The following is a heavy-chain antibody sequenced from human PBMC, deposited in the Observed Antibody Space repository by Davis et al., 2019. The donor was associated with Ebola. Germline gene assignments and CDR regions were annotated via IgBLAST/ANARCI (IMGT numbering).Heavy chain of an antibody. CDR2: INPGNGYT. J-gene: IGHJ6*04. Sequence: AASVKVSCKASGYTFTSYGISWVRQSPGQRLEWMGWINPGNGYTKYSQKFQGRVTITRDTSASTAYMELSSLRSEDTAVYYCARGLKLLRLLEWLYGMDVWGKGTTVTVSS. V-gene: IGHV1-3*01. D-gene: IGHD3-3*01. CDR1: GYTFTSYG. CDR3: ARGLKLLRLLEWLYGMDV.